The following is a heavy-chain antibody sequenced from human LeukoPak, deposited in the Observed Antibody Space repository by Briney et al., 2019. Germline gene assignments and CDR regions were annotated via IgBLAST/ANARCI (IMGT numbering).Heavy chain of an antibody. CDR2: ISYDGSNK. Sequence: PGGSLRLSCAASGFTFSSYGMHWVRQAPGKGLEWVAVISYDGSNKYYADSVKGRFTISRDNSKNTLYLQMNSLRDEDTAVYYCARGAPLEYCGGDCSRLLDYWGQGTLVTVSS. V-gene: IGHV3-30*03. J-gene: IGHJ4*02. CDR1: GFTFSSYG. CDR3: ARGAPLEYCGGDCSRLLDY. D-gene: IGHD2-21*02.